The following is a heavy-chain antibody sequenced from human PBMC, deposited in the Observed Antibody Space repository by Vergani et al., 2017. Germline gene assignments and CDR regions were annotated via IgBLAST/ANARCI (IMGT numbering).Heavy chain of an antibody. Sequence: EVQLLESGGDLVQPGGSLRLSCAASGFTFNHYAMNWVRQAPGKGLEWVSGISGSGGSTYYAGSGKGRFTISRDSSKNTLYLQMNSLSAGDTDLYYCAKANPRNSGYDYLYYYHAMDVWGQGTTVTVSS. CDR3: AKANPRNSGYDYLYYYHAMDV. CDR2: ISGSGGST. D-gene: IGHD5-12*01. CDR1: GFTFNHYA. J-gene: IGHJ6*02. V-gene: IGHV3-23*01.